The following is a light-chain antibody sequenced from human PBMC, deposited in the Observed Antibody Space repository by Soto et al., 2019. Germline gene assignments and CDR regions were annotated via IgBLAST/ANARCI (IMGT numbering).Light chain of an antibody. V-gene: IGLV2-11*01. CDR3: CSYAGSYTHYV. Sequence: QSALTQPRSVSGSPGQSVTISCTGTSSDVGGYNYVSWYQQYPGKAPKVMIYAVTKRPSGVPVRISGSKSGNTASLTISGLQAEDEADYYCCSYAGSYTHYVFGTGTKVTVL. CDR2: AVT. J-gene: IGLJ1*01. CDR1: SSDVGGYNY.